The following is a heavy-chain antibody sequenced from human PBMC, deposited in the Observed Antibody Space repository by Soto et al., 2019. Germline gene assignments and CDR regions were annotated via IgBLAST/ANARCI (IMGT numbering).Heavy chain of an antibody. Sequence: PSQTLSLTCVISGDSVSSKTAAWNWIRQSPSRGLEWLGRTYFRSKWYNDYAISMKSRITINPDTSKNQFSLLLNSVTPEDTAVYYCARVSFDHFVHWFDPWGQGTLVTVSS. CDR3: ARVSFDHFVHWFDP. CDR1: GDSVSSKTAA. CDR2: TYFRSKWYN. V-gene: IGHV6-1*01. D-gene: IGHD3-9*01. J-gene: IGHJ5*02.